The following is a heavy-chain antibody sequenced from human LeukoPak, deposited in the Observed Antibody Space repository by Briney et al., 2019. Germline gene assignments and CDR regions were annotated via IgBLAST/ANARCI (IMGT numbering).Heavy chain of an antibody. CDR2: ITSIGSTQ. CDR3: AREGKDEPGRGGQFDY. D-gene: IGHD2-15*01. CDR1: GFTFTSYE. J-gene: IGHJ4*02. V-gene: IGHV3-48*03. Sequence: GGSLRLSCAASGFTFTSYEMNWVGQAPGKGREWVSYITSIGSTQWYAGSVKGRFTISRDNAGNSLCLEMNGLRAEDTAVYYRAREGKDEPGRGGQFDYWGQGDLVTVSS.